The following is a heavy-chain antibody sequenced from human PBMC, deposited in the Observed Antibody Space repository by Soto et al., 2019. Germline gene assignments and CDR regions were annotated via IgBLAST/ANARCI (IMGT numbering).Heavy chain of an antibody. Sequence: SETLSLTCAVSGGSISSGGYSWSWIRQPPGKGLEWIGYIYHSGSTYYNPSLKSRVTISVDRSKNQFSLKLSSVTAADTAVYYCARDSDYDSSGYYYFDYWGQGTLVTV. CDR1: GGSISSGGYS. V-gene: IGHV4-30-2*01. CDR3: ARDSDYDSSGYYYFDY. CDR2: IYHSGST. D-gene: IGHD3-22*01. J-gene: IGHJ4*02.